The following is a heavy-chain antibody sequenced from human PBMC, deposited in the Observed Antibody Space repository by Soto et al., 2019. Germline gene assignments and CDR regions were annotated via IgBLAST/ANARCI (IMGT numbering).Heavy chain of an antibody. CDR1: SGPSKSHN. J-gene: IGHJ6*01. V-gene: IGHV4-59*08. CDR2: VYDTWST. Sequence: QVQVQQSGPGLVKPSETLSLTCTVSSGPSKSHNWGWIRQPPGRGLEWIGYVYDTWSTSYNPSLKSRVTVSADTSTNPISLTLRFVAAGDTAVYYCVRQGIGFLHGLVDVWGQGTTVIVSS. CDR3: VRQGIGFLHGLVDV. D-gene: IGHD3-10*01.